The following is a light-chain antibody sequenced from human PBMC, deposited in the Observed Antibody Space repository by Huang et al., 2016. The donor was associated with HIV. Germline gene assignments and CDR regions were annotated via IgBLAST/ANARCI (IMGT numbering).Light chain of an antibody. CDR2: WAT. Sequence: DIVMTQSPDSLAVSPGERATINCKSSQRVLYSLSKKNYFAWFQQKPGRPPKLLIYWATTRESGVPDRFSGSGSGTDFTLTINNLQAEDVAVYFCLQYYSVPQTFGHGTKVEIK. CDR3: LQYYSVPQT. J-gene: IGKJ1*01. CDR1: QRVLYSLSKKNY. V-gene: IGKV4-1*01.